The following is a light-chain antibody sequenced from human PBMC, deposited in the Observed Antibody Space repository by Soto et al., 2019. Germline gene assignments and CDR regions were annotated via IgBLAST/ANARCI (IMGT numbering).Light chain of an antibody. CDR1: QSVSSN. Sequence: EIVMTQSPATLSVSPGERAALSCSASQSVSSNLAWYQQKPGQAPRLLIYDASTRATGISARFSGSGSGTECTLTISSLQSEDSAVYYCQQYKNWPPWTFGQGTKVEIK. CDR2: DAS. J-gene: IGKJ1*01. V-gene: IGKV3-15*01. CDR3: QQYKNWPPWT.